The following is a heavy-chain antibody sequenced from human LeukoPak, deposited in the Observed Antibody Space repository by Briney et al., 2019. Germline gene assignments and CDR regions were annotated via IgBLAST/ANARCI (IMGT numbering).Heavy chain of an antibody. V-gene: IGHV3-30-3*01. Sequence: PGGSLRLSCAASGFTFSSYATHWVRQAPGKGLEWVAVISYDGSNKYYADSVKGRFTISRDNSKNTLYLQMNNLRAEDTAVYYCARASGMDVWGQGTTVTVSS. J-gene: IGHJ6*02. CDR2: ISYDGSNK. CDR3: ARASGMDV. CDR1: GFTFSSYA.